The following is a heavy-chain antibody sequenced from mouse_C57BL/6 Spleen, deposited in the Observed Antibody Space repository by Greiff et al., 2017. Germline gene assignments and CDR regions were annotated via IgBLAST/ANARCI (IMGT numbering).Heavy chain of an antibody. J-gene: IGHJ1*03. CDR3: ARHEEGGWLLPWYFDV. Sequence: QVQLKQSGAELVKPGASVKLSCKASGYTFTGYTIHWVKQRSGQGLEWIGWFYPGSGSIKYNEKFKDKATLTADKSSSTVYMELSRLTSEDSAVYFCARHEEGGWLLPWYFDVWGTGTTVTVSS. D-gene: IGHD2-3*01. CDR1: GYTFTGYT. CDR2: FYPGSGSI. V-gene: IGHV1-62-2*01.